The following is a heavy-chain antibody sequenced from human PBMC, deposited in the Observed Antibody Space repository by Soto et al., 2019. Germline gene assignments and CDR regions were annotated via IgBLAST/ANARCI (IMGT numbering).Heavy chain of an antibody. CDR2: VYYSGTT. J-gene: IGHJ5*02. D-gene: IGHD2-21*01. V-gene: IGHV4-61*08. CDR1: GGSIDSGDYY. Sequence: SETLSLTCTVAGGSIDSGDYYWSWSRQPHGKGREWSGYVYYSGTTNYNPFLKSRVTLSLDKSKNQFSLKMKSVTAADTAVYCFAAGVIPPPTYFHPLGQGTLVTLFS. CDR3: AAGVIPPPTYFHP.